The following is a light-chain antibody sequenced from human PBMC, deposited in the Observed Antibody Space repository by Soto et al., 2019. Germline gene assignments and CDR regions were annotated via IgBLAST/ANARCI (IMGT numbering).Light chain of an antibody. CDR3: AAWDYSLNGRV. CDR1: SSTIGSNT. Sequence: QSVLTQPPSASGTPGQRVTISCSGSSSTIGSNTVNWYQQLPGTAPKLLIYSNNQRPSGVPDRFSGSKSGTSASLAISGLQSEDEADYYCAAWDYSLNGRVFGGGTKLTVL. V-gene: IGLV1-44*01. CDR2: SNN. J-gene: IGLJ3*02.